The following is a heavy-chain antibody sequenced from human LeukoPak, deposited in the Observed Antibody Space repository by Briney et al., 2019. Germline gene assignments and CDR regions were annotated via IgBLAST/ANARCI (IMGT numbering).Heavy chain of an antibody. V-gene: IGHV3-7*05. D-gene: IGHD3-16*01. CDR1: GFTFSTYW. J-gene: IGHJ4*02. CDR3: ARERLRTRSAFEY. Sequence: GSLRLSCAASGFTFSTYWLSWVRQAPGKGLEWVANIKEDGRQKNYMDSVKGRFTISRDNAKNSLYLQMNSLRAEDTAVYYCARERLRTRSAFEYWGQGTLVTVSS. CDR2: IKEDGRQK.